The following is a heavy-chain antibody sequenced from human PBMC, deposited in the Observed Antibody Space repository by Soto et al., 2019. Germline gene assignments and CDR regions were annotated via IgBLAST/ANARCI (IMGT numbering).Heavy chain of an antibody. J-gene: IGHJ4*02. CDR2: IYYSGST. V-gene: IGHV4-30-4*01. CDR1: GGSISSGDYY. CDR3: ARAVDHRSEWEL. Sequence: SETLSLTCTVSGGSISSGDYYWSWIRQPPGKGLEWIGYIYYSGSTYYNPSLKSRVTVSVDTSKNQFSLKLSSVTAADTAVYYCARAVDHRSEWELWGQGTLVTVSS. D-gene: IGHD1-26*01.